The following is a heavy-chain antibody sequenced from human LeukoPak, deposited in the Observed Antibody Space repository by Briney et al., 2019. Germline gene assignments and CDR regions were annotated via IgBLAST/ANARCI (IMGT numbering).Heavy chain of an antibody. V-gene: IGHV1-18*04. Sequence: GASVKVSCKSSGYTFTGDYMHWVRQAPGQGLEWMGWISAYNGNTNYAHELQGRVTMTIDTSTNTAYMDLRNLRSDDTAVYYCARRLTDSSGYYPYYYYGMDVWGQGTTVTVSS. CDR3: ARRLTDSSGYYPYYYYGMDV. D-gene: IGHD3-22*01. J-gene: IGHJ6*02. CDR2: ISAYNGNT. CDR1: GYTFTGDY.